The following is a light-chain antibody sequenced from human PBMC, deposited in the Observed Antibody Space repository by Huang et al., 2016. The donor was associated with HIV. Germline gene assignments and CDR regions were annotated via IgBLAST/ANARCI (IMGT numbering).Light chain of an antibody. CDR2: AAS. Sequence: DIQMTQSPSSLSASVGDRVTITCRASQSISSNLNWYQQRPGKATKRLIDAASSLQSGVPSRVSGGGSGTDFTLIISSLQPEDFATYYCQQSYSTPWVTFGPGTKVDIK. V-gene: IGKV1-39*01. CDR1: QSISSN. CDR3: QQSYSTPWVT. J-gene: IGKJ3*01.